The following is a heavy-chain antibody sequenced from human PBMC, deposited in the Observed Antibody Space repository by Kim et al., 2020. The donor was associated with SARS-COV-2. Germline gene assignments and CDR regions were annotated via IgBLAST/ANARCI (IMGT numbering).Heavy chain of an antibody. V-gene: IGHV4-34*01. J-gene: IGHJ4*02. D-gene: IGHD6-19*01. CDR2: INHSGST. Sequence: SETLSLTCAVYGGSFSGYYWSWIRQPPGKGLEWIGEINHSGSTNYNPSLKSRVTISVDTSKNQFSLKLSSVTAADTAVYYCARRAVAGIIGFDYWGQGTLVTVSS. CDR3: ARRAVAGIIGFDY. CDR1: GGSFSGYY.